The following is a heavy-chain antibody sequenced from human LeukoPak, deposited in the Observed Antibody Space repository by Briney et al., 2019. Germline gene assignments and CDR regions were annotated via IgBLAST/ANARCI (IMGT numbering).Heavy chain of an antibody. J-gene: IGHJ4*02. D-gene: IGHD6-19*01. CDR1: GYRFTSYW. V-gene: IGHV5-10-1*01. CDR2: IDPSDSYT. Sequence: HGESLQISCKGSGYRFTSYWIGWVRQMPGKGLEWMGRIDPSDSYTNYSPSFQGHVTISADESISTAYLQWSSLKASDTAMYYCARQVGSGWYFDYWGQGTLVTVSS. CDR3: ARQVGSGWYFDY.